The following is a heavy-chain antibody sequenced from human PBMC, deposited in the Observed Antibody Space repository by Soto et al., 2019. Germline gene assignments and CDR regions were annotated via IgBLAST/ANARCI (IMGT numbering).Heavy chain of an antibody. Sequence: EVQLLESGGGLVQPGGSLTLSCGVSGFPFGPSTMSWVRQAPGKVLEWVSTISVSVGSTYYADSVQGRFTVSSDISDNTLFLQMTSLTAEDTAVYFCAKRDVPDSRSNAYFYDHWGRGVLVTVSS. V-gene: IGHV3-23*01. CDR3: AKRDVPDSRSNAYFYDH. CDR2: ISVSVGST. J-gene: IGHJ4*02. D-gene: IGHD2-21*02. CDR1: GFPFGPST.